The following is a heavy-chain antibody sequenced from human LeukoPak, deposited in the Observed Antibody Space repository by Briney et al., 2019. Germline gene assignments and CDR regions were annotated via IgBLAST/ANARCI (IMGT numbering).Heavy chain of an antibody. V-gene: IGHV4-38-2*02. Sequence: SETLSLTCTVSGYSISSGYYWGWIRQPPGKGLEWIGSIYHSGSTNYNPSLKSRVTISIDTSNQFSLKLSSVSAADTAVYYCARRGEYWGQGALVTVSS. CDR1: GYSISSGYY. J-gene: IGHJ4*02. CDR3: ARRGEY. D-gene: IGHD3-10*01. CDR2: IYHSGST.